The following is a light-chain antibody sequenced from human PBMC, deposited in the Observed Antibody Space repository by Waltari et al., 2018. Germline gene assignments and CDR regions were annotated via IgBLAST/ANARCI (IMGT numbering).Light chain of an antibody. Sequence: SYVLTQQPSVSVAPGKAARITCGGNSIGSRSVHWYQQKPGQAPVLVIYYDSDRPSGIPERISGSKSGNTATLTISRVEAGDEAAYYCQLWESGSDRVVFGGGTKLTVL. CDR3: QLWESGSDRVV. CDR1: SIGSRS. J-gene: IGLJ2*01. CDR2: YDS. V-gene: IGLV3-21*01.